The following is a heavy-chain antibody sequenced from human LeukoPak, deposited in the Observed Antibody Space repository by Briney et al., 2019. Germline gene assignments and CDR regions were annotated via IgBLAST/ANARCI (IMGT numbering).Heavy chain of an antibody. D-gene: IGHD4-17*01. CDR1: GFTFRSFT. Sequence: GGSLRLSCVASGFTFRSFTMNWVRQAPGKGLEWVSALSGSGGSAYYADSVKGRFTISRDNAKNSLYLQMNILTAEDTAVYYCARDRVIYGDYGDAFDIWGQGTMVTVSS. V-gene: IGHV3-23*01. CDR3: ARDRVIYGDYGDAFDI. CDR2: LSGSGGSA. J-gene: IGHJ3*02.